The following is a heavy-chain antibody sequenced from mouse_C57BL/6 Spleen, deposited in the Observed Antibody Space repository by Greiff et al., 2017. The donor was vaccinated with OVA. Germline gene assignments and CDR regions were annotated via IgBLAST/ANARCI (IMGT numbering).Heavy chain of an antibody. D-gene: IGHD2-2*01. CDR3: ARSTTYGNDMDY. Sequence: QVTLKESGPGILQSSQSLSLTCSFSGFSLSTSGMGVSWLRQPSGKGLEWLAHIYWDDDKRYHPSLKSRLTISTDTYRNQVFLKITSVDTSDTAKYYCARSTTYGNDMDYWGQGTSLTVSS. CDR1: GFSLSTSGMG. V-gene: IGHV8-12*01. J-gene: IGHJ2*02. CDR2: IYWDDDK.